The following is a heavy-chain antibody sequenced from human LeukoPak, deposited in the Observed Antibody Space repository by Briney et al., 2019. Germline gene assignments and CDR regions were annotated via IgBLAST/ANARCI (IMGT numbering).Heavy chain of an antibody. CDR3: ARGDYDSSGYYDDY. CDR2: ISSSSSYI. J-gene: IGHJ4*02. V-gene: IGHV3-21*01. D-gene: IGHD3-22*01. CDR1: GFTFSSYS. Sequence: GGSLRLSCAASGFTFSSYSMNWVRQAPGKGLEWVSSISSSSSYIYYADSVKGRFTISRDNAKNSLYLQMNSLRADDTAVYYCARGDYDSSGYYDDYWGQGTLVTVSS.